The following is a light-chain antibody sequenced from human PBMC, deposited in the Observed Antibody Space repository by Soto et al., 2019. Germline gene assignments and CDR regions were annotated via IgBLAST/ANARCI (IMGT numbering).Light chain of an antibody. Sequence: VMTQSPATLSVSPGERATLSCRASQSISSNLAWYQQKPGQAPRLLIFDASTRATGIPARFSGSGSGTEHTLTISSLQSEDFAVYYCQQYSNWPSTFGQGTKVDIK. CDR2: DAS. CDR1: QSISSN. V-gene: IGKV3-15*01. J-gene: IGKJ2*01. CDR3: QQYSNWPST.